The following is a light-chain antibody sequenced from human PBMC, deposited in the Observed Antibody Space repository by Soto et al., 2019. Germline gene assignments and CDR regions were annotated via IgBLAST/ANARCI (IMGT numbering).Light chain of an antibody. CDR1: QSVSSD. CDR2: GAS. CDR3: QQDNNWPWT. J-gene: IGKJ1*01. V-gene: IGKV3-15*01. Sequence: EIVMTQSPATLSVSPGERATLSCRASQSVSSDLAWYQQKPCQAPRLLIYGASTRATVIPARFSGSGSGTEFTPTISSLQSEDFAVYYCQQDNNWPWTFGQGTKVEIK.